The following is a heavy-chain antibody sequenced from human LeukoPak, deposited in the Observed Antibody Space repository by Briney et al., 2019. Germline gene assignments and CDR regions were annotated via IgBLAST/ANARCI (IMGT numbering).Heavy chain of an antibody. CDR1: GGTFISYA. V-gene: IGHV1-69*05. Sequence: SVKVSCKASGGTFISYAISWVRQAPGQGLEWMGRIIPIFGTANNAQKFQGRVTITTDESTSTAYMELSSLRSEDTAVYYCAGDSSGWYYFDYWGQGTLVTVSS. CDR2: IIPIFGTA. J-gene: IGHJ4*02. CDR3: AGDSSGWYYFDY. D-gene: IGHD6-19*01.